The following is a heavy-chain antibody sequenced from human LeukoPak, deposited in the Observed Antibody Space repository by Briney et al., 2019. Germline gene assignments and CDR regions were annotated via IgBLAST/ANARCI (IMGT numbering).Heavy chain of an antibody. CDR3: ASHYKTTGSNPQPDY. J-gene: IGHJ4*02. Sequence: GGSLRLSCAASGFTFDDYGMSWVRQAPGKGLEWVSGINWNGGSTGYADSVKGRFTISRDNAKNSLYLQMNSLRAEDTAMYYCASHYKTTGSNPQPDYWGQGTLVTVSS. D-gene: IGHD4-11*01. CDR2: INWNGGST. CDR1: GFTFDDYG. V-gene: IGHV3-20*04.